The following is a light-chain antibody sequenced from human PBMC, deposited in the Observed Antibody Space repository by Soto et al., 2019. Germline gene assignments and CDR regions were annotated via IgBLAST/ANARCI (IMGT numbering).Light chain of an antibody. J-gene: IGKJ2*02. CDR3: QQNYDFRWT. CDR1: MSIGRY. V-gene: IGKV1-39*01. Sequence: DIQMTQSPSSLSAYVGDRVTITCRASMSIGRYLNWYQQKPGKAPKLLINGASSLQSGVPARFSGSGSGTDFTLTISSLQPEDFATYYCQQNYDFRWTFGQGTKLQIK. CDR2: GAS.